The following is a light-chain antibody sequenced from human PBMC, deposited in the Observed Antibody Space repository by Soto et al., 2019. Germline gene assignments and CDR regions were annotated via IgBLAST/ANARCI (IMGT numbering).Light chain of an antibody. CDR2: DAS. CDR3: QHYYGYPYT. CDR1: QSISSW. V-gene: IGKV1-5*01. J-gene: IGKJ2*01. Sequence: DIQMTQSPSTLSASVGDRVTITCRASQSISSWLAWYQQKPGKAPKVLIYDASSLKNGVPSRFSGSGSGTEFTLTISSLQPDDFATYYCQHYYGYPYTFGQGTKVDIK.